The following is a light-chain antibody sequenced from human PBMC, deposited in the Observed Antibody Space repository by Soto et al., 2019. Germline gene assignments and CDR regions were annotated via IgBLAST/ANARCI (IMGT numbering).Light chain of an antibody. CDR1: QSVSSY. J-gene: IGKJ1*01. CDR2: DAS. CDR3: QQRSNWPT. V-gene: IGKV3-11*01. Sequence: DIFFTHSPATLSLSPGERATLSCRASQSVSSYLAWYQQKPGQAPRLLIYDASNRATGIPARFSGSGSGTDFTLTISSLEPEDFAVYYCQQRSNWPTFGQGTKVDIK.